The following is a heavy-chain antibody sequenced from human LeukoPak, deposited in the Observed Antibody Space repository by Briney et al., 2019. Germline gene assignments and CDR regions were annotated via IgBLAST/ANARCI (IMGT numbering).Heavy chain of an antibody. J-gene: IGHJ5*02. D-gene: IGHD2-2*01. CDR1: GFTFSSYG. V-gene: IGHV3-30*03. CDR2: ISYDGSNK. Sequence: GGSLRLSCAAPGFTFSSYGMHWVRQAPGKGLEWVAVISYDGSNKYYADSVKGRFTISRDNAKNSLYLQMNSLRAEDTAVYYCAREPRYCSSTSCGNNWFDPWGQGTLVTVSS. CDR3: AREPRYCSSTSCGNNWFDP.